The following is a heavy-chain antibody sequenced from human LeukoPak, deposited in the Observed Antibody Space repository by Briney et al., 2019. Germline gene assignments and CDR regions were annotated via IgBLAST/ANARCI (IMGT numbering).Heavy chain of an antibody. CDR3: ARGGYYGSGNDFRFDP. Sequence: PSETLSLTCTVSGGSISNYYWSWIRQSPGKGLECIGYIHYTGSTNYNPSLKSRVTISVETSKNQFSLKLKSVTAADMAVYYCARGGYYGSGNDFRFDPWGQGTLVTVSS. CDR2: IHYTGST. CDR1: GGSISNYY. J-gene: IGHJ5*02. V-gene: IGHV4-59*01. D-gene: IGHD3-10*01.